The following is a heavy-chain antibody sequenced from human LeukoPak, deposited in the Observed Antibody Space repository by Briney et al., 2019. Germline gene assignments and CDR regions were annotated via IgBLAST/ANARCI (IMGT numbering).Heavy chain of an antibody. CDR1: GSTFSSYA. CDR3: ARDGEYYYDSSGYSTYFDY. CDR2: IIPIFGTA. Sequence: ASVKVSCKASGSTFSSYAISWVRQAPGQGLEWMGGIIPIFGTANYAQKFQGRVTITADESTSTAYMELSSLRSEDTAVYYCARDGEYYYDSSGYSTYFDYWGQGTLVTVSS. J-gene: IGHJ4*02. V-gene: IGHV1-69*13. D-gene: IGHD3-22*01.